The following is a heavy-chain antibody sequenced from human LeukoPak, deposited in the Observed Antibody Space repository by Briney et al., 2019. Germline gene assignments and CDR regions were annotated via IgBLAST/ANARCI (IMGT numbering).Heavy chain of an antibody. D-gene: IGHD6-13*01. Sequence: GGSLRLFCAASGFTFSSYWMSWVRQAPGKGLEWVANIKQDGSEKYYVDSVKGRFTISRDNAKNSLYLQMNSLRAEDTAVYYCAARYSSSWYVPYYYMDVWGKGTTVTVSS. CDR1: GFTFSSYW. J-gene: IGHJ6*03. CDR2: IKQDGSEK. V-gene: IGHV3-7*01. CDR3: AARYSSSWYVPYYYMDV.